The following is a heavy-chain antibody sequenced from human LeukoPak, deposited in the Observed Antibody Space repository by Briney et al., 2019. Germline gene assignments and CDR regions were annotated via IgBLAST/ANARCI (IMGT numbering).Heavy chain of an antibody. CDR2: INSNGGST. CDR1: GFTFSSYA. CDR3: AKGPLPRIDY. J-gene: IGHJ4*02. Sequence: GGTLRLSCAASGFTFSSYAMNWVRQAPGKGLEWVSAINSNGGSTYYADSVKGRFTISRDNSKNTLYLQMNSLRAEDTAVYYCAKGPLPRIDYWGQGTLVTVSS. V-gene: IGHV3-23*01.